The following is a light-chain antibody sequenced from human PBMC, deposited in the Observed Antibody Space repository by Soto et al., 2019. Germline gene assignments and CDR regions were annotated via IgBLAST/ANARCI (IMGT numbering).Light chain of an antibody. V-gene: IGLV2-14*01. CDR1: TSDIAAYSS. CDR3: LSYTASSTSV. Sequence: QSLLTQTASVSGSPGQSITISCTGPTSDIAAYSSLSWYQHHPGKAPKLIVFQVSFRPSAVSDRFSGSKSDNTASRTISGLQTEDEADYYRLSYTASSTSVFGTGTKVTVL. J-gene: IGLJ1*01. CDR2: QVS.